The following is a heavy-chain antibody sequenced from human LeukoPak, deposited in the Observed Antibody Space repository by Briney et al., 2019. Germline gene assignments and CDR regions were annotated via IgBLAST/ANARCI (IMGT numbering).Heavy chain of an antibody. CDR2: INPRGGST. CDR3: ARPSKAGYSSSWYGF. D-gene: IGHD6-13*01. Sequence: ASVKVSCKASGYTFTSYYMHWVRQAPGQGLEWMGIINPRGGSTSYAQKFQGRVTMTRDTSTSTVYMELSSLRSEDTAVYYCARPSKAGYSSSWYGFWGQGTLVTVSS. J-gene: IGHJ4*02. V-gene: IGHV1-46*01. CDR1: GYTFTSYY.